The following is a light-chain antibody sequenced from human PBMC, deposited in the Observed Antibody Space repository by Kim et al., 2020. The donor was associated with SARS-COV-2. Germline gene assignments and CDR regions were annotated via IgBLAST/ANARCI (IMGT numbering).Light chain of an antibody. J-gene: IGLJ2*01. Sequence: SVSPGQTASITCSGDKLGDKYACWYQQKPRQSPVLVIYQDSKRPSGIPERFSGSNSGNTATLTISGTQAMDEADYYCQAWDSSIVVFGGGTQLTVL. V-gene: IGLV3-1*01. CDR1: KLGDKY. CDR3: QAWDSSIVV. CDR2: QDS.